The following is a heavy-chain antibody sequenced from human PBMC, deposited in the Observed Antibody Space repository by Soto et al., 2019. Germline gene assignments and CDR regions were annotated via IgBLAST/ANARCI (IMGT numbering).Heavy chain of an antibody. Sequence: GGSLRLSCAASGFTYPTYAMSWVRQAPGKGLEWVSHISGGGTGTYYADSVKGRFTISRDNSMNTLYLQMNSLRAEDTAVYYCAKGVPGIAVAGTGYFQHWGQGTLVTVSS. D-gene: IGHD6-19*01. V-gene: IGHV3-23*01. CDR3: AKGVPGIAVAGTGYFQH. CDR2: ISGGGTGT. CDR1: GFTYPTYA. J-gene: IGHJ1*01.